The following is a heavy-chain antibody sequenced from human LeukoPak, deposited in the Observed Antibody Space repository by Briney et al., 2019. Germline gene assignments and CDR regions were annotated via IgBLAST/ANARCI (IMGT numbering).Heavy chain of an antibody. D-gene: IGHD2-8*01. CDR2: ISSSGSTI. V-gene: IGHV3-48*03. Sequence: GGALRLSCAASGFTFSSYEMNWVRQAPGEGLEGGSYISSSGSTIYYADSVKGRFTISRDNSKNTLYLQMNSLRAEDTAVYYCAKDPDCTSGICYTFFDYWGQGTLVTVSS. CDR3: AKDPDCTSGICYTFFDY. J-gene: IGHJ4*02. CDR1: GFTFSSYE.